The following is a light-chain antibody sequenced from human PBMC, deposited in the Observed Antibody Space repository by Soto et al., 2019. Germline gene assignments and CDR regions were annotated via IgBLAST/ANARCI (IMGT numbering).Light chain of an antibody. J-gene: IGKJ1*01. Sequence: DIEMTQSPSTLSTSIGDRVTITCRASQSISSWLAWYQQKPGKAPKLLIYKASSLESGVPSRFSGSGSGTEFTLTIISLQPDDFATYYCQQYNSYWTCGQGTKVDIK. CDR1: QSISSW. V-gene: IGKV1-5*03. CDR2: KAS. CDR3: QQYNSYWT.